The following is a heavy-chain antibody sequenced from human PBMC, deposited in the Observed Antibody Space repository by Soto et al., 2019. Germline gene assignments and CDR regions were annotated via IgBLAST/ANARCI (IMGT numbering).Heavy chain of an antibody. Sequence: ASVKVSCKASGYTFTSYGISWVRQAPGQGLEWMGWISTCNGNTNYAQKLQGRVTMTTDPSTSTAYMELRSLRSDDTAMYYCARRYSSSSCFDPWGQGTLVTVSS. D-gene: IGHD6-6*01. CDR1: GYTFTSYG. V-gene: IGHV1-18*01. J-gene: IGHJ5*02. CDR2: ISTCNGNT. CDR3: ARRYSSSSCFDP.